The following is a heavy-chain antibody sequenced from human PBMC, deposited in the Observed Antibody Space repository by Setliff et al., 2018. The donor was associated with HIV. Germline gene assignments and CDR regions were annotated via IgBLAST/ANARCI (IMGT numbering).Heavy chain of an antibody. Sequence: KASETLSLTCTVSGGSISSGDYYWGWIRQPQGKGLQWIGHIFSSGSTYYNPSLKSRVTISVDTSKHQFSLKLSSVTAADTAVYYCARELGASPLDVFDIWGQGTMVTVSS. CDR3: ARELGASPLDVFDI. V-gene: IGHV4-39*07. D-gene: IGHD3-16*01. CDR1: GGSISSGDYY. J-gene: IGHJ3*02. CDR2: IFSSGST.